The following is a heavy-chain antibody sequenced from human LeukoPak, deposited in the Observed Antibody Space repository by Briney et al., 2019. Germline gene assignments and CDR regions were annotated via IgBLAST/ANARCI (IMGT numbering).Heavy chain of an antibody. CDR2: IIPIFGTA. D-gene: IGHD3-22*01. J-gene: IGHJ4*02. CDR1: GGTFSSYA. V-gene: IGHV1-69*13. Sequence: SVKVSCKASGGTFSSYAISWVRQAPGQGLEWMGGIIPIFGTANYAQKFQGRVTITADESTSTAYMELSSLRSEDTAVYYCARVEGSYYYDSSGYAGYWGQGILVTVSS. CDR3: ARVEGSYYYDSSGYAGY.